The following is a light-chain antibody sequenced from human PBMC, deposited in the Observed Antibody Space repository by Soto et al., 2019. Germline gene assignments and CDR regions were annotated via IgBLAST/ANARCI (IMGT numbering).Light chain of an antibody. J-gene: IGKJ4*01. CDR1: QSISTW. CDR3: QQYNTYPLT. V-gene: IGKV1-5*03. CDR2: KAS. Sequence: DIQMTQSPSTLSASVGDRVTIICRASQSISTWLAWYQQKPGKAPKLLIYKASNLEGGVPSRFSGSGSGTEFNITISSLQPDDFATYYCQQYNTYPLTFGGGTTVEIK.